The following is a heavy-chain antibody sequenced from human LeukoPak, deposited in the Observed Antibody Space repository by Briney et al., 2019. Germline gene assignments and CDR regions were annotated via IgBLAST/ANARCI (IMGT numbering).Heavy chain of an antibody. V-gene: IGHV3-64D*06. J-gene: IGHJ5*02. CDR3: VRSMYYHDTSGSNWFDP. CDR1: GFTFSSSP. D-gene: IGHD3-22*01. CDR2: ISITWVTT. Sequence: PGGSLRLSCSASGFTFSSSPMHWVRQAAGKGLEYVSAISITWVTTYYADSGKGRFTISRDNSKNTLYLQMSSLRPEDTAVYYCVRSMYYHDTSGSNWFDPWGQGALVTVSS.